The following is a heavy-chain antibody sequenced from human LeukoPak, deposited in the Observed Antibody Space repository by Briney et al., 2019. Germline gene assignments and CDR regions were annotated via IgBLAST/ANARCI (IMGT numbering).Heavy chain of an antibody. CDR1: GFTFSNYN. Sequence: GGSLRLSCAASGFTFSNYNMNWVRQAPGKGLEWVSSIRSSTTYVYYADSVKGRFTISRDNAKNSLYLQMNSLRAEDTAMYYCVRDVGAVRGEVYFDYWGQGTLVTVSS. CDR3: VRDVGAVRGEVYFDY. V-gene: IGHV3-21*01. J-gene: IGHJ4*02. D-gene: IGHD3-16*01. CDR2: IRSSTTYV.